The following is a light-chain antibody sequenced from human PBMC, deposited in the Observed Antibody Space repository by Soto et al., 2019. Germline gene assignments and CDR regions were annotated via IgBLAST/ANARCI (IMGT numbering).Light chain of an antibody. CDR2: GAS. CDR1: QSVSSN. CDR3: QQYNNWLWT. J-gene: IGKJ1*01. Sequence: EIVMTNSPATLSVSRWERATLSCRASQSVSSNLAWYQQKPGQAPRLLIYGASTRATGIPARFSGSGSGTEFTLTISSLQSEDFAVYYCQQYNNWLWTFGQATKVDIK. V-gene: IGKV3-15*01.